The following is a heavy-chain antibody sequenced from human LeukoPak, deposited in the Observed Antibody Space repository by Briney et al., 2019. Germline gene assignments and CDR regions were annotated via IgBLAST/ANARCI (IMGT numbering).Heavy chain of an antibody. Sequence: PGGSLRLSCAASGFSVSINYMSWVRQAPGRGLEWVSVIYTSGQTFYADSVKGRFTLSRDNSKNTLSLEMNSLTAEDTAVYYCARDSAIGGAGSFDSWGQGTLVIVS. CDR3: ARDSAIGGAGSFDS. J-gene: IGHJ4*02. CDR1: GFSVSINY. CDR2: IYTSGQT. V-gene: IGHV3-53*01. D-gene: IGHD1-26*01.